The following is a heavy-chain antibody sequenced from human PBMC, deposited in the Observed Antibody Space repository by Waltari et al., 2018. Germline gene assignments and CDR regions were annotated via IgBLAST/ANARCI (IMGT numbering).Heavy chain of an antibody. D-gene: IGHD2-15*01. V-gene: IGHV3-9*03. J-gene: IGHJ4*02. CDR1: GFTFDDYA. CDR3: AKGDESNCSGGSCSFDY. Sequence: EVQLVESGGGLVQPGRSLRLSCAASGFTFDDYAMHWVRQAPGKGLEWVSGISWNSGSIGYADAVKGRFTISRDNAKNSLYLQMNSLRAEDMALYYCAKGDESNCSGGSCSFDYWGQGTLVTVSS. CDR2: ISWNSGSI.